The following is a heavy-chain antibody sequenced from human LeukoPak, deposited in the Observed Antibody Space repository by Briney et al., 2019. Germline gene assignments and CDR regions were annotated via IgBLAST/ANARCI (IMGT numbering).Heavy chain of an antibody. CDR1: GFTFSDYT. V-gene: IGHV3-21*01. CDR2: IYGSSRHI. CDR3: ASYRPTDSSDWAVAFDP. D-gene: IGHD6-19*01. Sequence: GGSLRLSCAASGFTFSDYTMNWVRQAPGKGLEYVSSIYGSSRHIYYADSVKGRFTIARDNTKNSMYLQMNSLRAADTAVYYCASYRPTDSSDWAVAFDPWGQGTLVTVSS. J-gene: IGHJ5*02.